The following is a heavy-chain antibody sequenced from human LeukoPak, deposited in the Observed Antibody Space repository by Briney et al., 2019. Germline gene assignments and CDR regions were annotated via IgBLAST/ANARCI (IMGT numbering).Heavy chain of an antibody. D-gene: IGHD5-24*01. CDR3: ARAYQSRDAM. V-gene: IGHV3-7*05. Sequence: PGGSLRLSCAASGFTFSGYWMARVRQAPGKGLEWVASIRHDGSEQYYVDSVKGRFTISRDNAKNSLYLQMNSLRAEDSAVYYCARAYQSRDAMWGQGTTVTVSS. CDR2: IRHDGSEQ. CDR1: GFTFSGYW. J-gene: IGHJ3*01.